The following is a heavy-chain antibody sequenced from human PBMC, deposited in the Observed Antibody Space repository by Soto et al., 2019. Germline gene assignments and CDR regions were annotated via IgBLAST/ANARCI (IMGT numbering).Heavy chain of an antibody. CDR3: ARDRYGLDV. CDR1: GGSISGFY. CDR2: IYYSGST. J-gene: IGHJ6*02. Sequence: SETLSLTCTVSGGSISGFYWSWIRQPPGKGLGWIGYIYYSGSTNYNPSLESRVTISVDTSKNQFSLKLTSLSAADTAGYFCARDRYGLDVWGQGTTVTVSS. V-gene: IGHV4-59*12.